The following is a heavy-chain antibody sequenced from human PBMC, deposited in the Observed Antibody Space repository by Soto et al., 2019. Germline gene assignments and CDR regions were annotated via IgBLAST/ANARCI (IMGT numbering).Heavy chain of an antibody. CDR2: IHYSGNT. CDR3: ATNHDDISGRTPLLFDS. Sequence: QVQLQESGPGLVKPSQTLSLTCTVSGDSIGTGGYYWDWIRQHPGKGPEWIGYIHYSGNTYYNPSLKSRLTISLDTSKSQFSLLLSSVTAADTAVYYCATNHDDISGRTPLLFDSWGQGTLVTVSS. V-gene: IGHV4-31*03. D-gene: IGHD3-22*01. CDR1: GDSIGTGGYY. J-gene: IGHJ4*02.